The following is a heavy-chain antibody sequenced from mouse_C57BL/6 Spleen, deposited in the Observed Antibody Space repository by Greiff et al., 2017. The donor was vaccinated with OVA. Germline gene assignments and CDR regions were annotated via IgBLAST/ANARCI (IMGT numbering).Heavy chain of an antibody. Sequence: VQLKESGPELVKPGASVKIPCKASGYTFTDYNMDWVKQSHGKSLEWIGDINPNNGGTIYNQKFKGKATLTVDKSSSTAYMELRSLTSEDTAVYYCARTLYDYGRYYYAMDYWGQGTSVTVSS. D-gene: IGHD2-4*01. J-gene: IGHJ4*01. CDR1: GYTFTDYN. CDR3: ARTLYDYGRYYYAMDY. V-gene: IGHV1-18*01. CDR2: INPNNGGT.